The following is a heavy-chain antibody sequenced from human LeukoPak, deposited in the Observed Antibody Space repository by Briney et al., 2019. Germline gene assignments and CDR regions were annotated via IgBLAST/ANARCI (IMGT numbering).Heavy chain of an antibody. CDR1: GASVSSASY. CDR3: ARSRAFNSGAFDP. D-gene: IGHD1-26*01. Sequence: SETLSLTCTVSGASVSSASYWTWIRQPPGKGVEWIAHIYNGVNTNYNPSLKSRVTISVGTSKNQFSLRLNSVTAADTAVYYCARSRAFNSGAFDPWGLGSLVTVSS. V-gene: IGHV4-61*01. CDR2: IYNGVNT. J-gene: IGHJ5*02.